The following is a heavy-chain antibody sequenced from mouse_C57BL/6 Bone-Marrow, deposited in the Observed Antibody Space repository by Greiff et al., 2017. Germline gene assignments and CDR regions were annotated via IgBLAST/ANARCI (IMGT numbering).Heavy chain of an antibody. D-gene: IGHD1-1*01. CDR3: AILLLRFYYAMDY. V-gene: IGHV1-55*01. CDR1: GYTFTSYW. CDR2: IYPGSGST. Sequence: VQLQQPGAELVKPGASVKMSCKASGYTFTSYWITWVKQRPGQGLEWIGDIYPGSGSTNYNEKFKSKATLTVDTSSSTVYMQLSSLTSEDSAVYYCAILLLRFYYAMDYWGQGTSVTVSS. J-gene: IGHJ4*01.